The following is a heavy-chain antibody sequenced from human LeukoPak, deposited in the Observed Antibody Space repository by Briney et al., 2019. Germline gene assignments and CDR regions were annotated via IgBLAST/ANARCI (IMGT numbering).Heavy chain of an antibody. CDR3: ARGGNWDLYYFAY. Sequence: GGSLRLSCAASGFTIFSYMNWVRQAPGKRLEWVSVIYSGGGGITYYADSVKGRFTISRDNSKNTLYLQMNSLRAEDPAVYYCARGGNWDLYYFAYWGQGTLVTVSS. D-gene: IGHD7-27*01. V-gene: IGHV3-53*01. CDR1: GFTIFSY. CDR2: IYSGGGGIT. J-gene: IGHJ4*02.